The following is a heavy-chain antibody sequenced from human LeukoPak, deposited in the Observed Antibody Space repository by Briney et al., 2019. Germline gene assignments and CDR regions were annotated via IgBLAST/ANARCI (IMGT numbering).Heavy chain of an antibody. CDR3: ARTGRNYYDSSPFDY. Sequence: ASVKVSCKASGYTFTSYGISWVRQAPGQGLEWMGWISAYNGNTNYAQKLQGRVTMTTDTSTSTAYMELRSLRSDDTAVYYCARTGRNYYDSSPFDYWGQGTLVNVSS. CDR2: ISAYNGNT. D-gene: IGHD3-22*01. V-gene: IGHV1-18*01. J-gene: IGHJ4*02. CDR1: GYTFTSYG.